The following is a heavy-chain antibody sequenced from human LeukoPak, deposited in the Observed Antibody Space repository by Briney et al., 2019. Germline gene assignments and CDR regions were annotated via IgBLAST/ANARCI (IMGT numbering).Heavy chain of an antibody. Sequence: SETLSLTCAVYGGSFSGYYWSWIRQPPGKGLEWIGEINHSGSTNYNPSLKSRVTISVDTSKNQFSLKLSSVTAADTAVYYCARLVGYYDILTGYYKGWFDPWGQGTLVTVSS. CDR2: INHSGST. CDR1: GGSFSGYY. D-gene: IGHD3-9*01. CDR3: ARLVGYYDILTGYYKGWFDP. V-gene: IGHV4-34*01. J-gene: IGHJ5*02.